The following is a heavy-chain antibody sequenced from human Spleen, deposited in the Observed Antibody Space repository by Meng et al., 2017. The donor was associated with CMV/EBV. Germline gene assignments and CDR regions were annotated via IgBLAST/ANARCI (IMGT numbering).Heavy chain of an antibody. D-gene: IGHD2-2*01. J-gene: IGHJ4*02. CDR2: ISSSGSTI. CDR3: ARETCSSTSCGFDC. CDR1: GFTFSDYY. Sequence: GGSLRLSCAASGFTFSDYYMSWIRQAPGKGLEWVSYISSSGSTIYYADSVKGRFTISRDNAKNSLYLQMNSLRAEDTAVYYCARETCSSTSCGFDCWGQGTLVTVSS. V-gene: IGHV3-11*04.